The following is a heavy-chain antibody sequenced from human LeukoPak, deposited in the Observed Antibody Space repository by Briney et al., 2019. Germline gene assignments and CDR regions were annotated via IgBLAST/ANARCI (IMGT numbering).Heavy chain of an antibody. CDR3: ARVLTGGYSYGYFDY. CDR1: GGSISSYY. V-gene: IGHV4-59*01. J-gene: IGHJ4*02. Sequence: SETLSLTCTASGGSISSYYWSWIRQPPGKGLEWIGYIYYSGSTNYNPSLKSRVTISVDTSKNQFSLKLSSVTAADTAVYYCARVLTGGYSYGYFDYWGQGTLVTVSS. CDR2: IYYSGST. D-gene: IGHD5-18*01.